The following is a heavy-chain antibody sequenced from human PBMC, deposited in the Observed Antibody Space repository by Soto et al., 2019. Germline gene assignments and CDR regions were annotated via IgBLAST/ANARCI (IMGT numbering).Heavy chain of an antibody. Sequence: EVQVLESGGGLVQPGGSLRLSCVASGFTFTTYAMTWVRQAPGKGLEWVSIISGSGGSTHYADSVKGRFIISRDNSKNPLYLKRTGLRAEDTAVYYCAKRGFGRYCSSTSGAPFDYGAQGTLATVPS. J-gene: IGHJ4*02. CDR1: GFTFTTYA. V-gene: IGHV3-23*01. D-gene: IGHD2-2*01. CDR3: AKRGFGRYCSSTSGAPFDY. CDR2: ISGSGGST.